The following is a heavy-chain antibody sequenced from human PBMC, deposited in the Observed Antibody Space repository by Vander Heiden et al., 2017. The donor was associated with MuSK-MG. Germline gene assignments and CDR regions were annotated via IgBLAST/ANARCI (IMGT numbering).Heavy chain of an antibody. CDR1: GGSFSGYY. J-gene: IGHJ4*02. V-gene: IGHV4-34*01. D-gene: IGHD6-13*01. CDR3: ARGRKHRAATDFFDY. Sequence: ETLSLTCAVYGGSFSGYYWSWIRQPPGKGLEWIGEINHSGSTNYNPSRKSRVTISVDTSKNQFSLKLSSVTAADTAVYYCARGRKHRAATDFFDYWVQGTLVTVYS. CDR2: INHSGST.